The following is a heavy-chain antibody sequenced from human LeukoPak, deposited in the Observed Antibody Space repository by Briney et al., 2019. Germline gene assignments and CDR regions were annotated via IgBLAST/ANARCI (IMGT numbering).Heavy chain of an antibody. Sequence: GESLKISCKGSGYSFTSYWIGWVRQMPGKGLEWMGIIYPGDSDTRYSPSFQGQVTISADKSISTAYLQWSSLKASDTAMYYCARQFYYYDSSGIPTRGFDYWGQGTLVTVSS. V-gene: IGHV5-51*01. J-gene: IGHJ4*02. CDR3: ARQFYYYDSSGIPTRGFDY. CDR2: IYPGDSDT. CDR1: GYSFTSYW. D-gene: IGHD3-22*01.